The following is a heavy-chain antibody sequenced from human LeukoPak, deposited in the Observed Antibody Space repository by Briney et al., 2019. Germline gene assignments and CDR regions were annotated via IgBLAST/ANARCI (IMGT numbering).Heavy chain of an antibody. J-gene: IGHJ4*02. CDR1: GFTFSNYN. CDR2: ISSSSSYI. D-gene: IGHD1-26*01. Sequence: PGGSLRLSCAASGFTFSNYNMNWVRQAPGKGLEWVSSISSSSSYIYYADSVKGRFTISRDNAKNSLYLQMNSLRAEDTAVYYCARENSGSYYQFDYWGQGTLVTVSS. V-gene: IGHV3-21*01. CDR3: ARENSGSYYQFDY.